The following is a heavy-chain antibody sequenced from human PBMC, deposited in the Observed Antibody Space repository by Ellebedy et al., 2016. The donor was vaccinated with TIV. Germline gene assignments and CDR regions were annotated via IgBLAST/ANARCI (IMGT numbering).Heavy chain of an antibody. CDR3: ARSDTAMVGNDAFDI. Sequence: GESLKISCAASGFTVSSNYMSWVRQAPGKGLEWVSSISSSSSYIYYADSVKGRFTISRDNAKNSLYLQMNSLRAEDTAVYYCARSDTAMVGNDAFDIWGQGTMVTVSS. CDR2: ISSSSSYI. J-gene: IGHJ3*02. CDR1: GFTVSSNY. D-gene: IGHD5-18*01. V-gene: IGHV3-21*01.